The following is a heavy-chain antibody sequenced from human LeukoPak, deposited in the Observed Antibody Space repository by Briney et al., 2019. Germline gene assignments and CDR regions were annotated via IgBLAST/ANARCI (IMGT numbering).Heavy chain of an antibody. CDR1: GYTFTGYY. Sequence: ASVKVSCTASGYTFTGYYIHWVRQAPGQGLEWMGWINPNSGDTIYAQKLRGRVTMTRDTSISTVYMELSRLRSDDTAVYYCARDSVTWNWDTFDIWGQGTMVTVSS. CDR2: INPNSGDT. J-gene: IGHJ3*02. CDR3: ARDSVTWNWDTFDI. V-gene: IGHV1-2*02. D-gene: IGHD1-7*01.